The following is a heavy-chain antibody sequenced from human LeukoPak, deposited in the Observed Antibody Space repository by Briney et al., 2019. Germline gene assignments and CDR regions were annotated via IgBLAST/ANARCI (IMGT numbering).Heavy chain of an antibody. CDR1: GGTFSSYA. J-gene: IGHJ3*02. V-gene: IGHV1-69*04. CDR2: IIPILGIA. D-gene: IGHD3-9*01. CDR3: ARARVLRYFDWLGSSDAFDI. Sequence: SVKVSCKASGGTFSSYAIGWVRQAPGQGLEWMGRIIPILGIANYAQKFQGRVTITADKSTSTAYMELSSLRSEDTAVYYCARARVLRYFDWLGSSDAFDIWGQGTMVTVSS.